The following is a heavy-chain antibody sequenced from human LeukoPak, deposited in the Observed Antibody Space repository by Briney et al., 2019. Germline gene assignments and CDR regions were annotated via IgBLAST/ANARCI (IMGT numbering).Heavy chain of an antibody. CDR1: GFTFSDYY. V-gene: IGHV3-11*01. J-gene: IGHJ6*03. Sequence: GGSLRLSCAASGFTFSDYYMSWIRQAPGKGLEWVSYISSSGSTIYYADSVKGRFTISRDNAKNSLYLQMNSLRAEDTAVYYCARLDRITMVRGVPSSYYYYYYMDVWGKGTTVTVSS. D-gene: IGHD3-10*01. CDR2: ISSSGSTI. CDR3: ARLDRITMVRGVPSSYYYYYYMDV.